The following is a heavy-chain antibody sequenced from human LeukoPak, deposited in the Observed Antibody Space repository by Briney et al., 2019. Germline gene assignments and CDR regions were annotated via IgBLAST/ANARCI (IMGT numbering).Heavy chain of an antibody. Sequence: GGSLRLSCAASGFTFSSYEMNWVRQAPGKGLEWVSYISSSGSTIYYADSVKGRFTISRDNSKNALYLQMNSLRAEDTAVYYCAKDRRAIFGVGYYFDYWGQGTLVTVSS. V-gene: IGHV3-48*03. CDR3: AKDRRAIFGVGYYFDY. CDR2: ISSSGSTI. CDR1: GFTFSSYE. J-gene: IGHJ4*02. D-gene: IGHD3-3*01.